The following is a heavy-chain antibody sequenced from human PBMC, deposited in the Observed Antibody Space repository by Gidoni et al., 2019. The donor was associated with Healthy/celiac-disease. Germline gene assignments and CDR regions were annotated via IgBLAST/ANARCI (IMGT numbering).Heavy chain of an antibody. J-gene: IGHJ3*02. CDR3: ARDWGVVVGSFDI. V-gene: IGHV1-46*01. Sequence: QVQLVQSGAEVKKPGASVKVSCKASGYTFTSYYMHWVRQAPGQGLEWMGIINPSGGSTSYAQKFQGRVTMTRDTSTSTGYMELSSLGSEDTAVYYGARDWGVVVGSFDIWGQGTMVTVSS. CDR1: GYTFTSYY. CDR2: INPSGGST. D-gene: IGHD2-21*01.